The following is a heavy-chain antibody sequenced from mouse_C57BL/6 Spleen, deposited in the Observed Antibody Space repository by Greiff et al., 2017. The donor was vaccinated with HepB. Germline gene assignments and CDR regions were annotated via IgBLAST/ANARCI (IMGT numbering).Heavy chain of an antibody. J-gene: IGHJ1*03. D-gene: IGHD4-1*02. V-gene: IGHV5-16*01. CDR1: GFTFSDYY. CDR3: ARDSSTGTDPYWYFDV. CDR2: INYDGSST. Sequence: DVQLVESEGGLVQPGSSMKLSCTGSGFTFSDYYMAWVRQVPEKGLEWVANINYDGSSTYYLDSLKSRFIISRDNAKNILYLQMSSLKSEDTATYYCARDSSTGTDPYWYFDVWGTGTTVTVSS.